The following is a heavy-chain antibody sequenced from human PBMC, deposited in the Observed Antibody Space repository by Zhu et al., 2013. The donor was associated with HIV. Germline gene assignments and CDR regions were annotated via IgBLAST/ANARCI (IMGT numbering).Heavy chain of an antibody. J-gene: IGHJ4*02. Sequence: QLVQSGLEVRKPGASVKISCKATGFIFTSVGYSWVRQAPGKGFEWIGWVNPYNGVRVPTQRLQDRLTLAADTSTNTVYMKLKSLRPDDTAIYYCTRDQQRVNFDYWGQGTLVTVTS. CDR2: VNPYNGVR. CDR3: TRDQQRVNFDY. CDR1: GFIFTSVG. V-gene: IGHV1-18*04. D-gene: IGHD6-13*01.